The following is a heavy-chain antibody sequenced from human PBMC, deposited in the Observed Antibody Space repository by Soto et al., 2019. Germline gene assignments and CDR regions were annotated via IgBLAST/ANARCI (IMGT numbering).Heavy chain of an antibody. D-gene: IGHD3-3*01. CDR2: ISSSSSTI. V-gene: IGHV3-48*02. Sequence: EVQLVESGGGLVQPGGSLRLSCAASGFTFSSYSMNWVRQAPGKGLEWVSYISSSSSTIYYADSVKGRFTISRDNAKNSRYLQMNSLRDEDTAVYYCARDPAESPYYDFWSGYYTGYFDLWGRGTLVTVSS. CDR3: ARDPAESPYYDFWSGYYTGYFDL. J-gene: IGHJ2*01. CDR1: GFTFSSYS.